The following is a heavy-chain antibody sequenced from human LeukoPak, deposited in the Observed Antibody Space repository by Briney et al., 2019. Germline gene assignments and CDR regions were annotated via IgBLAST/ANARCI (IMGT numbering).Heavy chain of an antibody. CDR3: AKDLGVVTMVRGVPDYFDY. J-gene: IGHJ4*02. Sequence: PGGSLSLSCAASGFTFSSYAVSWVRQAPGKVLEWVSAISGSGGSIYYGDSGKGRFTISRDNSKNTLCLQMNSLRAEDTAVYYCAKDLGVVTMVRGVPDYFDYWGQGTLVTVSS. CDR2: ISGSGGSI. D-gene: IGHD3-10*01. V-gene: IGHV3-23*01. CDR1: GFTFSSYA.